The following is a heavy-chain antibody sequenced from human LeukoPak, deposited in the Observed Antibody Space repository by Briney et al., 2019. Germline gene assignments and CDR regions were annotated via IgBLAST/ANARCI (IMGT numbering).Heavy chain of an antibody. D-gene: IGHD3-22*01. J-gene: IGHJ3*02. CDR1: GFTFSDYY. V-gene: IGHV3-11*04. CDR2: ISSSGSTI. CDR3: ARAEGYYYEQLAFDI. Sequence: GGSLRLSCAASGFTFSDYYMSWIRQAPGTGLEWVSYISSSGSTIYYADSVKGRFTISRDNAKNSLYLQMNSLRAEDTAVYYCARAEGYYYEQLAFDIWGQGTMVTVSS.